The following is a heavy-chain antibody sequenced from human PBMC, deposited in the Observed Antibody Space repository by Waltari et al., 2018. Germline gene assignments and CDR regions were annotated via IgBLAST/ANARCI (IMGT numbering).Heavy chain of an antibody. V-gene: IGHV3-73*01. D-gene: IGHD6-13*01. J-gene: IGHJ4*02. CDR2: IRSKPNNYAT. CDR3: TGGAVTGTDF. Sequence: EVQVVESGGGLVQPGGSLKLSCAPSGFTFRGPTIHWVRQTSGKGLEWIGRIRSKPNNYATRYTASVEGRFTISRDDSENTAYLQMSSLMTEDTAVYYCTGGAVTGTDFWGQGTLVTVSS. CDR1: GFTFRGPT.